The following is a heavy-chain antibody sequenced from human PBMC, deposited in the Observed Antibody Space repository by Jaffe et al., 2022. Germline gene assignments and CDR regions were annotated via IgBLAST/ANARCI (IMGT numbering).Heavy chain of an antibody. J-gene: IGHJ4*02. V-gene: IGHV3-30*18. D-gene: IGHD5-12*01. CDR3: AKGGGGHSGYDFDFDY. CDR1: GFTFSSYG. Sequence: QVQLVESGGGVVQPGRSLRLSCAASGFTFSSYGMHWVRQAPGKGLEWVAVISYDGSNKYYADSVKGRFTISRDNSKNTLYLQMNSLRAEDTAVYYCAKGGGGHSGYDFDFDYWGQGTLVTVSS. CDR2: ISYDGSNK.